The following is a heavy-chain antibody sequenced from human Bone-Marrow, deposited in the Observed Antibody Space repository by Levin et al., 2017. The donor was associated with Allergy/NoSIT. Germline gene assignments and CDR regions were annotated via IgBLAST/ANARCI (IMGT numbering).Heavy chain of an antibody. Sequence: GESLKISCKGSGYSFTSYWIGWVRQMPGKGLEWMGIIYPGDSDTRYSPSFQGQVTISADKSISTAYLQWSSLKASDTAMYYCARHSGYYGSGTRNWYFDLWGRGTLVTVSS. CDR3: ARHSGYYGSGTRNWYFDL. J-gene: IGHJ2*01. CDR1: GYSFTSYW. D-gene: IGHD3-10*01. CDR2: IYPGDSDT. V-gene: IGHV5-51*01.